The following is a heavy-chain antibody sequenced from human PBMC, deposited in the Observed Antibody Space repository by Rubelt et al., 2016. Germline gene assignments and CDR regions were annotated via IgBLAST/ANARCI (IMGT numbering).Heavy chain of an antibody. J-gene: IGHJ4*02. CDR2: IYYSGST. D-gene: IGHD3-22*01. V-gene: IGHV4-59*01. CDR1: GGSISSYY. CDR3: ARMTYYYDSSGYYYPGYYFDY. Sequence: QVQLQESGPGLVKPSETLSLTCTVSGGSISSYYWSWIRQPPGKGLEWIGYIYYSGSTNYNPSLKSRVTISVDTSKNQFSLKLSSVTAADTAVYYCARMTYYYDSSGYYYPGYYFDYWGQGTLVTVSS.